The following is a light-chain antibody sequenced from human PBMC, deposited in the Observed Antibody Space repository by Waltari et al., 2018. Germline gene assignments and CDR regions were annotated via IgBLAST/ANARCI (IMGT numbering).Light chain of an antibody. Sequence: QSALTQPASVSGSPGQSITISCTGTSSDVGGYDYVSWYQQHPGKAPELMVFDVTKRPSGGSDRFSGSKSGNTASLTMSGLHTEDEADYYCASYTSSKTWVFGGGTKLTVL. CDR2: DVT. CDR1: SSDVGGYDY. V-gene: IGLV2-14*01. CDR3: ASYTSSKTWV. J-gene: IGLJ3*02.